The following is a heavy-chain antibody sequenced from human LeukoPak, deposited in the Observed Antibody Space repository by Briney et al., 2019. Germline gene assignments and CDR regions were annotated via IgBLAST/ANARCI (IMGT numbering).Heavy chain of an antibody. CDR3: ARLGHDRSGTHNGMDV. V-gene: IGHV4-59*01. CDR1: GGSMNTYY. Sequence: PSETLSLTCSVSGGSMNTYYWNWVRQTPGKGLEWIGYVSYSGTTAYNPSFKSRITISADTSKNQFSLRLYSVTAADTAVYYCARLGHDRSGTHNGMDVWGQGTTVTVSS. J-gene: IGHJ6*02. CDR2: VSYSGTT. D-gene: IGHD3-22*01.